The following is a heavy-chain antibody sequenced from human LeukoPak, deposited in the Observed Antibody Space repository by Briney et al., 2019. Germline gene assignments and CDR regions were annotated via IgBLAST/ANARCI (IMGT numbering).Heavy chain of an antibody. V-gene: IGHV3-21*01. D-gene: IGHD6-19*01. CDR3: AREEQLSPDFFDY. CDR2: ISSSSSYI. CDR1: GFTFSSYS. Sequence: GRSLRLSCAASGFTFSSYSMNWDRQAPGKWLGWVSSISSSSSYIYYADSVKGRFTISRDNAKNSLYLQMNSLRAEDTAVYYCAREEQLSPDFFDYWGQGTLVTVSS. J-gene: IGHJ4*02.